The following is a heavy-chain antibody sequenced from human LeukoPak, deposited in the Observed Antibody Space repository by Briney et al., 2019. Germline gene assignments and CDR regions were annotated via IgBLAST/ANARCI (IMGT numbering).Heavy chain of an antibody. Sequence: SETLSLTCTVSGGSISSYYWSWIRQPAGKGLEWIGRIYTSGSTNYNPSLKSRVTMSVDTSKNQFSLKLSSVTAADTAVYYCARTSCGGDCYTFDYWGQGTLVTVSS. CDR2: IYTSGST. D-gene: IGHD2-21*02. CDR3: ARTSCGGDCYTFDY. V-gene: IGHV4-4*07. CDR1: GGSISSYY. J-gene: IGHJ4*02.